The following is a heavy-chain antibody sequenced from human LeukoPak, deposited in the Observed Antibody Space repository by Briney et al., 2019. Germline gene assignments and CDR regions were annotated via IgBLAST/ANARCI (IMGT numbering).Heavy chain of an antibody. CDR3: ASSKTYYYDSSGSLDY. V-gene: IGHV4-61*02. Sequence: SETLSLTCTVSGGSISSSSYYWSWIRQPAGKGLEWIGRIYTSGNTNYNPSLKSRVTISLDTSKNQFSLKLSSVTAADTAVYYCASSKTYYYDSSGSLDYWGQGTLVTVSS. D-gene: IGHD3-22*01. CDR2: IYTSGNT. CDR1: GGSISSSSYY. J-gene: IGHJ4*02.